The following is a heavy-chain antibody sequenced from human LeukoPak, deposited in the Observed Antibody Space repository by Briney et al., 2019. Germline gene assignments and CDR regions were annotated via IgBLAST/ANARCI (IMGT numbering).Heavy chain of an antibody. J-gene: IGHJ4*02. D-gene: IGHD5-24*01. CDR3: AKEGRSLQTY. CDR2: TKEDGTET. Sequence: GGSLRLSCAASGFMFSSNWMSWVRLAPGKGLEWVANTKEDGTETYYVDSVKGRFTISRDNAKNSLYLQMNSLRVEDTAVYYCAKEGRSLQTYWGQGTLVTVSS. V-gene: IGHV3-7*03. CDR1: GFMFSSNW.